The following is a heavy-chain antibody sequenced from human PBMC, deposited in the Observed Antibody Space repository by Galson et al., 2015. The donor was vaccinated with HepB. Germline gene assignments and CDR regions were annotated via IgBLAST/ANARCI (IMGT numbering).Heavy chain of an antibody. V-gene: IGHV3-9*01. J-gene: IGHJ4*02. D-gene: IGHD3-16*01. CDR3: AKARGSSSGRGIDF. CDR1: GFTFDDYA. Sequence: SLRLSCAASGFTFDDYAMHWVRQAPGRGLEWVSGISWHSGNIAYADSVKGRFTISRDNAKRSLYLQMNSLRIEDTALYYCAKARGSSSGRGIDFWGQGTLVTVSS. CDR2: ISWHSGNI.